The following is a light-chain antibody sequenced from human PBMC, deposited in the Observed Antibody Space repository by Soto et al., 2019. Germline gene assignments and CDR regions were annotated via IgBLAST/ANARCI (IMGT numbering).Light chain of an antibody. J-gene: IGKJ1*01. CDR1: QSVNRN. Sequence: EIVMTQSPATLSVSPGERATLSCRASQSVNRNLAWYQQKPGQAPRLLIYAASTRATGIPARFSGSGCETEFTLTISSLQSEDFAVYYCQQYNNWWTIGQGTKVEI. CDR3: QQYNNWWT. CDR2: AAS. V-gene: IGKV3-15*01.